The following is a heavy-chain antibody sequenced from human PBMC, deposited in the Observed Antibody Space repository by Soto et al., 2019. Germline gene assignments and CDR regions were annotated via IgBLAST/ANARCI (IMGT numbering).Heavy chain of an antibody. J-gene: IGHJ4*02. V-gene: IGHV4-34*01. CDR3: ARDFGGYCSGGSCYHFDY. Sequence: QVQLQQWGAGLLKPSETLSLTCAVYGGSFSGYYWSWIRQPPGKGLEWIGEINHSGSTNYNPSRKSRVTISVDTSKNQFSLKLSSVTAADTAVYYCARDFGGYCSGGSCYHFDYWGQGTLVTVSS. CDR2: INHSGST. D-gene: IGHD2-15*01. CDR1: GGSFSGYY.